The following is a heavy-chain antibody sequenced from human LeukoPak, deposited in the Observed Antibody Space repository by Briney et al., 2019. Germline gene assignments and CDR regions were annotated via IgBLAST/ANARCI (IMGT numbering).Heavy chain of an antibody. J-gene: IGHJ6*04. V-gene: IGHV3-23*01. CDR3: ARDQNRGSDV. CDR2: ITSSGANT. D-gene: IGHD3-10*01. Sequence: GGSLRLSCAASGFTLSSYNMNWVRQAPGKGLEWVSSITSSGANTYHAVSVKGRFTISRDNSKDTLYLQMNSLRAEDTAVYYCARDQNRGSDVWGKGTTVTVSS. CDR1: GFTLSSYN.